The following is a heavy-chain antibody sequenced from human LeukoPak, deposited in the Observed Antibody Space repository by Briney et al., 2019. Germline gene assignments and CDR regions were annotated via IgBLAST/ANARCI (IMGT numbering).Heavy chain of an antibody. CDR1: GYTFTDYY. D-gene: IGHD3-22*01. CDR3: ARGVSGYFYLFDC. CDR2: INPNSGGT. J-gene: IGHJ4*02. V-gene: IGHV1-2*02. Sequence: ASVKVSCKASGYTFTDYYMNWVRQAPGQGLEWMGWINPNSGGTNSAQKFQGRVTMTRDTSISTGYMELSRLRSDDTAVYYCARGVSGYFYLFDCWGQGTLVTVSS.